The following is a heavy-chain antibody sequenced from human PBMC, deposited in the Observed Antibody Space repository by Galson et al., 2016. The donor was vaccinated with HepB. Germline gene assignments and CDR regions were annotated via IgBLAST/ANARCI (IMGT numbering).Heavy chain of an antibody. Sequence: SVKVSCKASGFTFTNYATNWVRQAPGQGLEWMGWIDTNTGNPTYAQGFTGRFLFSLDTSVSTAYLQISSLKTEDTALYFCARDDSSGGSYYYYGLDVWGQGTTVIVSS. D-gene: IGHD3-10*01. CDR1: GFTFTNYA. V-gene: IGHV7-4-1*02. CDR3: ARDDSSGGSYYYYGLDV. J-gene: IGHJ6*02. CDR2: IDTNTGNP.